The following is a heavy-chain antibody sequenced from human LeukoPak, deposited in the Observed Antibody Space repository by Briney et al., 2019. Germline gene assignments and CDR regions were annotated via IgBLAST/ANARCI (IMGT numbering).Heavy chain of an antibody. D-gene: IGHD5-18*01. CDR2: IWYDGSNK. CDR3: AKDVGTGMVDYFDY. CDR1: GFTVSSNY. J-gene: IGHJ4*02. Sequence: GGSLRLSCAASGFTVSSNYMSWVRQVPGKGLEWVAFIWYDGSNKYYVDSVKGRFTISRDNSKNTLYLEMNSLRAEDTAVYYCAKDVGTGMVDYFDYWGQGTLVTVSS. V-gene: IGHV3-30*02.